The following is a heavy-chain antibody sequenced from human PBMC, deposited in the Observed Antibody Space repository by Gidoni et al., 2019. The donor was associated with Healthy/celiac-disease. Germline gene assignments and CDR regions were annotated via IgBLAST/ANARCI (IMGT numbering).Heavy chain of an antibody. CDR2: IIPIFGTA. J-gene: IGHJ6*03. V-gene: IGHV1-69*06. CDR3: AEGASGDFWSGYYRDYYYYMDV. Sequence: QVQLVQSGAEVKKPGSSVKVSCKASGGTFSSYAISWVRQAPGQGLEWMGGIIPIFGTANYAQKFQGRVTITADKSTSTAYMELSSLRSEDTAVYYCAEGASGDFWSGYYRDYYYYMDVWGKGTTVTVSS. CDR1: GGTFSSYA. D-gene: IGHD3-3*01.